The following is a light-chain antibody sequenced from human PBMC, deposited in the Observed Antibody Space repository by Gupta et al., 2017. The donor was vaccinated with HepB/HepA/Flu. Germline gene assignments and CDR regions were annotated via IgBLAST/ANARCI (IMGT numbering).Light chain of an antibody. J-gene: IGLJ3*02. CDR3: RLYDNGPWV. CDR2: STT. V-gene: IGLV7-43*01. Sequence: VVTQEPSLPVSPVGTVTLTCASSTGAVTRDYYANWFQQKPGQTPRSLIYSTTNPPAGTPARFSGSRLGGKAALTLAGVQPEDEAEYYCRLYDNGPWVFGGGTKLTVL. CDR1: TGAVTRDYY.